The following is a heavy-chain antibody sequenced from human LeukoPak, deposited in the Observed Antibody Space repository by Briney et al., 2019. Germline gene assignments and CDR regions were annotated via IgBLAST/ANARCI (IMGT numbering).Heavy chain of an antibody. J-gene: IGHJ4*02. CDR1: GGSISSSY. CDR2: VYYSGSS. V-gene: IGHV4-59*01. Sequence: PSETLSPTCTVSGGSISSSYWSWIRQPPGKGLEWIGYVYYSGSSNYNPSLKSRVTISVDTSKNQFSLKVSSVTAADTAIYYCARRLYDSSGYYLDYWGQGTLVTVSS. CDR3: ARRLYDSSGYYLDY. D-gene: IGHD3-22*01.